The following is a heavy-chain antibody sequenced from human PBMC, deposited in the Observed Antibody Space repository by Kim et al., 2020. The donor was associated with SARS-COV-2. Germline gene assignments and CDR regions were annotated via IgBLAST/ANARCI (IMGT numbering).Heavy chain of an antibody. Sequence: SVKVSCKASGGTFSSYAISWVRQAPGQGLEWMGRIIPILGIANYAQKFQGRVTITADKSTSTAYMELSSLRSEDTAVYYCARSDCSSTSCSNEDDYWGQGTLVTVSS. CDR2: IIPILGIA. CDR1: GGTFSSYA. V-gene: IGHV1-69*04. D-gene: IGHD2-2*01. J-gene: IGHJ4*02. CDR3: ARSDCSSTSCSNEDDY.